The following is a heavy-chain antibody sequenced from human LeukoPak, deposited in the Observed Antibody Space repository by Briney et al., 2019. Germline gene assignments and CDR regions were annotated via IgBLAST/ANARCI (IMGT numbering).Heavy chain of an antibody. CDR3: AREYGAPYNWFDP. Sequence: GGSLRLSCAASGFTFSDYYMSWIRQAPGKGLEWVSHITSGGSTIYYADSVKGRFTISRDNAKNSLYLQMNSLRAEDTAVYYCAREYGAPYNWFDPWGQGTLVTVSS. V-gene: IGHV3-11*01. CDR1: GFTFSDYY. CDR2: ITSGGSTI. D-gene: IGHD4-17*01. J-gene: IGHJ5*02.